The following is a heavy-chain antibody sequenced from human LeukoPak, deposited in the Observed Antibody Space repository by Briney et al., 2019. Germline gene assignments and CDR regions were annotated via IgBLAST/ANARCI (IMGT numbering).Heavy chain of an antibody. Sequence: PSQTLSLTCTVSGGSISSGGYYWSWIRQPPGKGLEWIGYIYHSGSTNYNPSLKSRVTISVDTSKNQFSLKLSSVTAADTAVYYCARGWARVGATIFDYWGQGTLVTVSS. V-gene: IGHV4-30-2*01. CDR3: ARGWARVGATIFDY. D-gene: IGHD1-26*01. CDR2: IYHSGST. CDR1: GGSISSGGYY. J-gene: IGHJ4*02.